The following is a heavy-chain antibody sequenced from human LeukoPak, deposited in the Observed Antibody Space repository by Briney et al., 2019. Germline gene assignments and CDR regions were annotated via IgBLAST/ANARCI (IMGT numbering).Heavy chain of an antibody. J-gene: IGHJ4*02. Sequence: GGSLRLSCAASGFTFSHCGMHWVRQAPGKGLEWVAVLSSDGRDFHYADSVKGRFTISRDNSKNTLYLQMNSLRTEDTAVYYCARTPYSGSYIDYWGQGTLVTVSS. CDR2: LSSDGRDF. D-gene: IGHD1-26*01. CDR1: GFTFSHCG. V-gene: IGHV3-30*03. CDR3: ARTPYSGSYIDY.